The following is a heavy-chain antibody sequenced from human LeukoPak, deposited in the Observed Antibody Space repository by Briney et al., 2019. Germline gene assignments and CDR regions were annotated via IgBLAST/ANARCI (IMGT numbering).Heavy chain of an antibody. CDR2: IYRDGNT. CDR1: DFTVSSNY. Sequence: GGSLRLSCTTTDFTVSSNYMNWVRQAPGRGLEWVSVIYRDGNTYYTDSVKGRFTISTDTSKNSLYLQMNRLRAEDTALYYCARGRWDYPGTFDVWGQGTMVTVSS. V-gene: IGHV3-66*01. CDR3: ARGRWDYPGTFDV. D-gene: IGHD4-23*01. J-gene: IGHJ3*01.